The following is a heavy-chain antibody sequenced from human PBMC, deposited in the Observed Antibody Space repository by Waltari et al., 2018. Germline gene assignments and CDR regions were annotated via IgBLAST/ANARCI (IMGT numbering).Heavy chain of an antibody. J-gene: IGHJ3*01. V-gene: IGHV5-51*01. CDR2: IFPRDSDT. CDR3: ARELIWPGELGPFDL. CDR1: GYSFSSYW. D-gene: IGHD1-26*01. Sequence: EVQLVQSGTQVKKPGESLRISCKASGYSFSSYWIGWVRQMPGKGMEGMGIIFPRDSDTRYTPSSQCRVTISADKSTGTAYLQFSSLTASDTAMYFCARELIWPGELGPFDLWGQGTFVSVSS.